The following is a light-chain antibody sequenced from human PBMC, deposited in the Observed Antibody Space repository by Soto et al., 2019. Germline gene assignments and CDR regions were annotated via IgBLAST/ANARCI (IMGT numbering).Light chain of an antibody. V-gene: IGKV3-20*01. CDR1: QSVSSSY. CDR3: QQYGSSPRT. Sequence: IVVTQSPGTLSLSPGRRPTLACRASQSVSSSYLAWYQQKPGQAPRIXIYGASSRATGIPDRFSGSWYGTDFTLTISRLETEDFAMYYCQQYGSSPRTFGQGTKVDIK. CDR2: GAS. J-gene: IGKJ1*01.